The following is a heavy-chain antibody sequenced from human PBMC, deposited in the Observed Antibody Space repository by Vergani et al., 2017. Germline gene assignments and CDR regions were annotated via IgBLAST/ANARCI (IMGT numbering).Heavy chain of an antibody. V-gene: IGHV4-59*11. Sequence: VQLQESGPGLVKSSETLYLTCSVSFDSIRNLYCNWIRQPPGEGLEWIGSIHDSENTNYNPSLKTRVTISVDTSKNQFSLTLTSVTAADTAVYYCASDTHSGQSADRWGQGILVTVTS. CDR2: IHDSENT. D-gene: IGHD6-19*01. J-gene: IGHJ5*02. CDR1: FDSIRNLY. CDR3: ASDTHSGQSADR.